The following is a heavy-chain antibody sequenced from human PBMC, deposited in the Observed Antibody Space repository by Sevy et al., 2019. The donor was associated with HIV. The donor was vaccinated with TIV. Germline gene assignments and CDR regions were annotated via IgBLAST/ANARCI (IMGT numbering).Heavy chain of an antibody. D-gene: IGHD6-13*01. J-gene: IGHJ4*02. V-gene: IGHV3-23*01. Sequence: GGSLRLSCAASGFTFSSYAMSWVRQAPGKGLEWVSAISGSGGSTYYADSVKGRFTISRDNSKNTQYLQMNSLRAEDTAVYYCAKDSGYSSSWSVGLFDSWGQGTLVTVSS. CDR1: GFTFSSYA. CDR2: ISGSGGST. CDR3: AKDSGYSSSWSVGLFDS.